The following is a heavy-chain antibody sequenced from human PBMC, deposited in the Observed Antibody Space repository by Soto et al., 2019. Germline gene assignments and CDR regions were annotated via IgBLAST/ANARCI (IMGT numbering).Heavy chain of an antibody. D-gene: IGHD3-10*02. V-gene: IGHV4-59*08. CDR2: IYYSGST. CDR3: ARHGPLAPLPMFHTFDP. J-gene: IGHJ5*02. CDR1: GGSISSYY. Sequence: QVQLQESGPGLVKPSETLSLTCTVSGGSISSYYWSWIRQPPGKGLEWIGYIYYSGSTNYNPSLMRRVTISVDTAKNQFSLKLSSVTAADTAVYYCARHGPLAPLPMFHTFDPWGQGTLVTVSS.